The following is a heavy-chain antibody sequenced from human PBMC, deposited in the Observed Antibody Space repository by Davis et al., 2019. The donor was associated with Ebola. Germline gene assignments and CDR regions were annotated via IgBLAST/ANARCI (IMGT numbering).Heavy chain of an antibody. CDR3: ASREVGLHNLY. CDR1: GFTFSSYG. Sequence: PGESLKISCAASGFTFSSYGMHWVRQAPGKGLEWVAVISYDGSNKYYADSVKGRFTISRDNSKNTVYMQMHSLRVEDTAVYYCASREVGLHNLYWGEGTLVSVSS. D-gene: IGHD1-26*01. J-gene: IGHJ4*02. CDR2: ISYDGSNK. V-gene: IGHV3-30*03.